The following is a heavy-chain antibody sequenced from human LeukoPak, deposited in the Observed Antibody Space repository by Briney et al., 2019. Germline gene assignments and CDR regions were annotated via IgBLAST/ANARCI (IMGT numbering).Heavy chain of an antibody. V-gene: IGHV3-48*03. CDR3: ARGNSGWYLYYFDY. J-gene: IGHJ4*02. CDR2: ISTSDSTT. CDR1: GFTFSNYE. Sequence: GGSLRLSCAASGFTFSNYEMNWVRQAPGKGLEWVSYISTSDSTTYYADSVKGRFTISRDNAKNSLYLQMNSLRAEDTAVYYCARGNSGWYLYYFDYWGQGTLVTVAS. D-gene: IGHD6-19*01.